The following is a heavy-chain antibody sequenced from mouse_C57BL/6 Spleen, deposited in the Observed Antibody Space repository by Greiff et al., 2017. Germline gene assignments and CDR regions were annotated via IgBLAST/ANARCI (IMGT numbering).Heavy chain of an antibody. CDR1: GYTFTSYW. D-gene: IGHD2-3*01. V-gene: IGHV1-52*01. J-gene: IGHJ3*01. Sequence: VQLQQPGAELVRPGSSVKLSCKASGYTFTSYWMHWVKQRPIQGLEWIGNIDPSDSETHYNQKFKYKATLPVDKSSSTAYMQLSSLTSEDSAVYYCARGYDGYPAWFAYWGQGTLVTVSA. CDR3: ARGYDGYPAWFAY. CDR2: IDPSDSET.